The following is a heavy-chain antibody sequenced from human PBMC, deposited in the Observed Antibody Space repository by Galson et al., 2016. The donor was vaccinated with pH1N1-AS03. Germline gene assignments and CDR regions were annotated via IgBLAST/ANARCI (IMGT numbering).Heavy chain of an antibody. J-gene: IGHJ4*02. CDR1: GGSISGHY. CDR3: ARDGETFDH. V-gene: IGHV4-59*11. Sequence: ETLSLTCTVSGGSISGHYWGWIRQPPGKGPEWIGYVHYTGSTDYSPSLKSRVTISLDTPKNQFSLSLSSVTAADTAVYYCARDGETFDHWGQGTLVTVSS. CDR2: VHYTGST.